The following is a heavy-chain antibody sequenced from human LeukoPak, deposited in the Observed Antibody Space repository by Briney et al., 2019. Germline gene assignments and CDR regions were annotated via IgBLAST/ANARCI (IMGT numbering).Heavy chain of an antibody. Sequence: GGSLRLSCAASGFTFRSYAMHWVRQAPGRGLERVAFIRYDGSKTHYGDSVKGRFTISRDNSKNTLYLQMNSLRPEDTAVYYCAKDLKGGNSDWFDPWGQGTLVTVSS. CDR2: IRYDGSKT. CDR3: AKDLKGGNSDWFDP. V-gene: IGHV3-30*02. J-gene: IGHJ5*02. CDR1: GFTFRSYA. D-gene: IGHD4-23*01.